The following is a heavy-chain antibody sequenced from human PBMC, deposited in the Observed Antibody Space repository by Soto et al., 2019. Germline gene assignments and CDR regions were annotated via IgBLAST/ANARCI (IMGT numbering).Heavy chain of an antibody. J-gene: IGHJ3*01. D-gene: IGHD2-2*01. Sequence: QITLKESGPTLVKPTQTLTLTCTFSGFSLSADGVGVGWIRQPPGKALEWLALIYWDDEQRYSPSLKTRLTITKETSKNQVVLTMTNMDPVDTATYYCAHAYGGTSWPNDAFDVWGQGTVVTVSS. CDR1: GFSLSADGVG. CDR2: IYWDDEQ. CDR3: AHAYGGTSWPNDAFDV. V-gene: IGHV2-5*02.